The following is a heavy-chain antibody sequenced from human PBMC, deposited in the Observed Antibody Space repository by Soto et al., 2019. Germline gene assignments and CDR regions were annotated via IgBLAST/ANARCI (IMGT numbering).Heavy chain of an antibody. CDR3: ARERGGAIIVGVTGTFDV. D-gene: IGHD3-22*01. CDR1: GGTFSSYA. J-gene: IGHJ3*01. V-gene: IGHV1-69*01. Sequence: QVQLVQSGAEVKKPGSSVKVSCKASGGTFSSYAISWVRQAPGQGLEWMGGIIAILGKANYAKKFQGRVTITADESTSTAYMELSSLRSEDTAVYYCARERGGAIIVGVTGTFDVWGQGTLVTVSS. CDR2: IIAILGKA.